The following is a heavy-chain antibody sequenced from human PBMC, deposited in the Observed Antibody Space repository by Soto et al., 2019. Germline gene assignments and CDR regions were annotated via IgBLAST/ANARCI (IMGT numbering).Heavy chain of an antibody. CDR3: ARLPRYDSSGYYPNYYYYGMDV. D-gene: IGHD3-22*01. CDR1: GGSFSGYY. CDR2: INHSGST. V-gene: IGHV4-34*01. Sequence: QVQLQQWGAGLLKPSETLSLTCAVYGGSFSGYYWSWIRQPPGKGLEWIGEINHSGSTNYNPSLKGRVTTSVDTSKHQFSLKLSSGTAADTAVYYCARLPRYDSSGYYPNYYYYGMDVWGQGTTVTVSS. J-gene: IGHJ6*02.